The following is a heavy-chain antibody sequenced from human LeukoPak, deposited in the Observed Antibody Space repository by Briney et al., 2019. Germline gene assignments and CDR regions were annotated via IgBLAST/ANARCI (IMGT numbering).Heavy chain of an antibody. V-gene: IGHV4-59*01. Sequence: SETLSLTCTVSGGSISSYHWSWIRQPPGKGLEWIGYIYYSGSTNYNPSLKSRVTISVDTSKNQFSLKLSSVTAADTAVYYCARASAQREIGYWGQGTLVTVSS. D-gene: IGHD5-24*01. CDR1: GGSISSYH. J-gene: IGHJ4*02. CDR3: ARASAQREIGY. CDR2: IYYSGST.